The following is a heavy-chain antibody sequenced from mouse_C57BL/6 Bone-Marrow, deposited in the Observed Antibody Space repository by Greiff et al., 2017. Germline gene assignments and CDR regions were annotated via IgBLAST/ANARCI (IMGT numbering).Heavy chain of an antibody. D-gene: IGHD1-1*01. Sequence: EVQLVESGGGLVKPGGSLKLSCAASGFTFSSYAMSWVRQTPEKRLEWVATISDGGSYTYYPDNVKGRFTISRDNAKNNLYLQMSHLKSEDTAMYYCARERNYYGSIGFAYWGQGTLVTVSA. V-gene: IGHV5-4*01. CDR3: ARERNYYGSIGFAY. CDR2: ISDGGSYT. CDR1: GFTFSSYA. J-gene: IGHJ3*01.